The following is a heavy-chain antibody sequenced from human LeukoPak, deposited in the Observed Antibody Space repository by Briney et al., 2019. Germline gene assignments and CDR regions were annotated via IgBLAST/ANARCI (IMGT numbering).Heavy chain of an antibody. J-gene: IGHJ4*02. D-gene: IGHD5-18*01. CDR3: ARDLGIQLWFDY. Sequence: SGGSLRLSCAASGFTFSSYSMNWVRQAPGKGLEWVSYISSSGSTIYYADSVKGRFTISRDNSKNTLYLQMNSLRAEDTAVYYCARDLGIQLWFDYWGRGTLVTVSS. V-gene: IGHV3-48*01. CDR2: ISSSGSTI. CDR1: GFTFSSYS.